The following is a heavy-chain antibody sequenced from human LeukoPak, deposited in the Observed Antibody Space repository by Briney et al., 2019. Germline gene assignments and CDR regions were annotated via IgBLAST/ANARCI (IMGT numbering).Heavy chain of an antibody. CDR1: WFHLCSYA. D-gene: IGHD3-10*01. CDR3: AKDMRGPYYFDY. J-gene: IGHJ4*02. Sequence: WGALRSSCGTPWFHLCSYALNRGRPGPGEGVGWVSAISGSGGSTYYADSVKGRFTISRDNSKNTLYLQMNSLRAEDTAVYYCAKDMRGPYYFDYWGQGTLVTVSS. CDR2: ISGSGGST. V-gene: IGHV3-23*01.